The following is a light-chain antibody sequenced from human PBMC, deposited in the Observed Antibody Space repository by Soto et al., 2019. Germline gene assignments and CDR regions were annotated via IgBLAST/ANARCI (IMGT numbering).Light chain of an antibody. CDR3: SSYRRGNAPYV. CDR2: DVS. J-gene: IGLJ1*01. V-gene: IGLV2-14*03. CDR1: GSDVGGYDF. Sequence: QSALTQPASVSGSPGQSITISCTGTGSDVGGYDFVSWYQQHPGKVPELIIFDVSNRPSGLSDRFSGSKSGNTASLTISGLQAEDEADYYCSSYRRGNAPYVFGTGITLTVL.